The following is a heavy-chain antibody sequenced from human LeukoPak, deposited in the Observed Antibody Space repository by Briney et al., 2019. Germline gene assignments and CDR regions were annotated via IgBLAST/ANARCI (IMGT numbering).Heavy chain of an antibody. V-gene: IGHV3-7*03. CDR3: AREQISSSWYLNGGYYYYGMDV. J-gene: IGHJ6*04. D-gene: IGHD6-13*01. CDR2: IKQDGTEK. Sequence: GGSLRLSCVASGFDFSIFWMTWVRQAPGKVLEWVANIKQDGTEKYYVDSVKGRFTISRDNAKNSLYLQMNSLRAEDTAVYYCAREQISSSWYLNGGYYYYGMDVWGKGTTVTVSS. CDR1: GFDFSIFW.